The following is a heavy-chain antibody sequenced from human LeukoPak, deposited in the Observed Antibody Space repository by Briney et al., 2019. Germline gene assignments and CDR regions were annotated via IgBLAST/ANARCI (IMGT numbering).Heavy chain of an antibody. CDR2: IYPGDSDT. CDR1: GYTFTSNW. Sequence: GESLKLSCKGSGYTFTSNWIGWVRQMPGKGLEWMGIIYPGDSDTRYSPSFQGQVTISADRSITTAYLQWSSLKASDTAIYYCALGSGGHWDFDYWGQGTLVTVSS. CDR3: ALGSGGHWDFDY. V-gene: IGHV5-51*01. J-gene: IGHJ4*02. D-gene: IGHD1-26*01.